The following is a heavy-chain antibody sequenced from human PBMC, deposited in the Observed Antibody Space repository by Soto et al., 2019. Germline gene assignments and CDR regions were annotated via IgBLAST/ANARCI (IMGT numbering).Heavy chain of an antibody. V-gene: IGHV1-69*01. CDR1: GGTFSSYA. CDR3: ARFGDSSGYAPDY. J-gene: IGHJ4*02. Sequence: QVQLVQSGAEVKKPGSSVKVSCKASGGTFSSYAISWVRQAPGQGLEWMGGVIPIFGTANYAQKFQGRVKIPAEEPTSTAYMELSSLRSEDTAVYYCARFGDSSGYAPDYWGQGTLVTVSS. D-gene: IGHD3-22*01. CDR2: VIPIFGTA.